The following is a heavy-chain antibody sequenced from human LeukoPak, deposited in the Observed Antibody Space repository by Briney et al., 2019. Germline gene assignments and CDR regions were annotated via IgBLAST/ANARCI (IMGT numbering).Heavy chain of an antibody. Sequence: PGGSLRHSCAASGFTFSSYAMHWVRQAPGKGLEWVAVISYDGSNKYYADSVKGRFTISRDNSKNTLYLQMNSLRAEDTAVYYCAKGITVTSSYYYYGMDVWGQGTTVTVSS. V-gene: IGHV3-30-3*01. J-gene: IGHJ6*02. D-gene: IGHD4-17*01. CDR2: ISYDGSNK. CDR1: GFTFSSYA. CDR3: AKGITVTSSYYYYGMDV.